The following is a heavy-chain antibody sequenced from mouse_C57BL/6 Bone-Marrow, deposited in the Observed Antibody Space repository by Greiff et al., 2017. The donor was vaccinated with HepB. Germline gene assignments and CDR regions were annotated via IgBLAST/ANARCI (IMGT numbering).Heavy chain of an antibody. J-gene: IGHJ2*01. CDR1: GYTFTSYW. CDR3: ARSFYYGSSSPDW. D-gene: IGHD1-1*01. V-gene: IGHV1-53*01. Sequence: QVQLQQSGTELVKPGASVKLSCKASGYTFTSYWMHWVKQRPGQGLEWIGNINPSNGGTNYNEKFKSKATLTVDKSSSTAYMQLSSLTSEDSAVYYGARSFYYGSSSPDWWGQGTTLTVSS. CDR2: INPSNGGT.